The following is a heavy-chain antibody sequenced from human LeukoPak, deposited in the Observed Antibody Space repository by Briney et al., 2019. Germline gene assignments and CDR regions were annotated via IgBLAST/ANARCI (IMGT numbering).Heavy chain of an antibody. V-gene: IGHV4-4*09. CDR1: GGSISTYR. D-gene: IGHD6-6*01. CDR2: IYSSGST. Sequence: SETLSLTCSVSGGSISTYRWSWIRQPPGKGLEWIGYIYSSGSTNYNPSLKSRVTISIDTSKNQFSLQLSSVTAADTAVYYCARLGGSSFKDWGQGTLVTVSS. J-gene: IGHJ4*02. CDR3: ARLGGSSFKD.